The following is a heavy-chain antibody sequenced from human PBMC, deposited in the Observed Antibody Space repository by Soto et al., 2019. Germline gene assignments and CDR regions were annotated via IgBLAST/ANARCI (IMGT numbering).Heavy chain of an antibody. J-gene: IGHJ5*02. CDR3: AKLRRGTTGTEGFDP. V-gene: IGHV3-23*01. CDR2: ISNSGGTT. CDR1: GVTFSSDA. Sequence: EAQLLESGGGLAHQGGSLTLSRAASGVTFSSDAMTWVRQAPGKGLEWLSTISNSGGTTHYPDSVKGRFTVSRDNFKSTLYLLMNSLRAEDTAVYYCAKLRRGTTGTEGFDPWGQGTLVTVSS. D-gene: IGHD1-7*01.